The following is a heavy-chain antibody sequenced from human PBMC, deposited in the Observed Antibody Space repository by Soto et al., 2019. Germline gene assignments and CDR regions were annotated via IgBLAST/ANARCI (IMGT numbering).Heavy chain of an antibody. CDR1: GYTFTSYA. Sequence: ASVKVSCKASGYTFTSYAMHSARQAPGQRLEWMGWINAGNGNTKYSQKFQGRVTITRDTSASTAYMELGSLRSEDTAVYYCARESFRYYDILNGPFEWGQGTLVTVSS. V-gene: IGHV1-3*01. D-gene: IGHD3-9*01. CDR3: ARESFRYYDILNGPFE. CDR2: INAGNGNT. J-gene: IGHJ4*02.